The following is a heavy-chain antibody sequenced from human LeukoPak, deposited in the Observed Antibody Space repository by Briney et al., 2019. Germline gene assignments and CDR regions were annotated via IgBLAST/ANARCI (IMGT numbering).Heavy chain of an antibody. Sequence: PGGSLRLSCAVSGFTFRSYAMSWVRQAPGKGLEWVSGISGSGGSTDYADSVKGRFIISRDNSKNTLYLQMNSLRVEDTAVYYCAKDLWGFVEVAAKFDYWGQGTLVTVSS. J-gene: IGHJ4*02. V-gene: IGHV3-23*01. CDR2: ISGSGGST. CDR3: AKDLWGFVEVAAKFDY. D-gene: IGHD2-15*01. CDR1: GFTFRSYA.